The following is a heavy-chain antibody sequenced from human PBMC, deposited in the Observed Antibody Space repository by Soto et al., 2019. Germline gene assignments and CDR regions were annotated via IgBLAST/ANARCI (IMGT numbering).Heavy chain of an antibody. CDR1: GYSFTSYW. V-gene: IGHV5-10-1*01. CDR2: IDPSDSYT. D-gene: IGHD4-4*01. CDR3: ARLGITTSYGMDV. Sequence: GESLKISCKASGYSFTSYWISWVRQMPGKGLEWMGRIDPSDSYTNYSPSFQGHVTVSTDKSISTAYLQWSSLKASDTAMYYCARLGITTSYGMDVWGQGTTVTVSS. J-gene: IGHJ6*02.